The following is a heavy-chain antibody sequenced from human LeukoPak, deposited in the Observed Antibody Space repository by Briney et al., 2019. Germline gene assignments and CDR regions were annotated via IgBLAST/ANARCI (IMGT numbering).Heavy chain of an antibody. Sequence: ASVKVSCKASGYTFTGYYMHWVRQAPGQGLEWMGRTNPNSGGTNYAQKFQGRVTMTRDTSISTAYMELSRLRADDTAVYYCARDRGRLGVGATKPSFDYWGQGTLVTVSS. CDR1: GYTFTGYY. J-gene: IGHJ4*02. D-gene: IGHD1-26*01. V-gene: IGHV1-2*06. CDR2: TNPNSGGT. CDR3: ARDRGRLGVGATKPSFDY.